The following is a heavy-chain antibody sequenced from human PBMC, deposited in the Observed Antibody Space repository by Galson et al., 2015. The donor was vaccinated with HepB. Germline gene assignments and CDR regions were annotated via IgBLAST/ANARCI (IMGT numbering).Heavy chain of an antibody. J-gene: IGHJ4*02. CDR2: TYYRSKWYN. D-gene: IGHD6-13*01. CDR3: ARVGTIAAAGIGGFDY. V-gene: IGHV6-1*01. Sequence: CAISGDSVSSNSAAWNWIRQSPSRGLEWLGRTYYRSKWYNDYAVSVKSRITINPDTSKNQFSLQLNSVTPEDTAVYYCARVGTIAAAGIGGFDYWGQGTLVTVSS. CDR1: GDSVSSNSAA.